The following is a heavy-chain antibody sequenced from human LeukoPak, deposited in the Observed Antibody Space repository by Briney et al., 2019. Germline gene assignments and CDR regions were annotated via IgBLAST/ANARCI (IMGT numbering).Heavy chain of an antibody. CDR3: ARLCSWAGAVAGKGWFDP. J-gene: IGHJ5*02. CDR1: GGSFSGYY. V-gene: IGHV4-34*01. Sequence: PSETLSLTCAAYGGSFSGYYWSWIRQPPGKGLEWIGEINHSGSTNYNPSLKSRVTISVDTSKNQFSLKLSSVTAADTAVYYCARLCSWAGAVAGKGWFDPWGQGTLVTVSS. D-gene: IGHD6-19*01. CDR2: INHSGST.